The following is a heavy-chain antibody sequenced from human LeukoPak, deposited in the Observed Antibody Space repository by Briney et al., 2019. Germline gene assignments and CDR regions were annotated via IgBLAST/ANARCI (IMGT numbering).Heavy chain of an antibody. CDR2: IYHSGST. J-gene: IGHJ4*02. Sequence: SQTLSLTCAVSGGSISSGGYSWSWNRQPTGKGLAWIGYIYHSGSTYYKPSLKSRVTISVDRSKNQFSLKLSSVTAADTAVYYCARAGSGSFNYFGYWGQGGLVSVSS. D-gene: IGHD3-10*01. CDR3: ARAGSGSFNYFGY. V-gene: IGHV4-30-2*01. CDR1: GGSISSGGYS.